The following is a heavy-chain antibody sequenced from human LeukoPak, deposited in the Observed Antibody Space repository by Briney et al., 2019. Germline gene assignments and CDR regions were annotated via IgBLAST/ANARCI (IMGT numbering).Heavy chain of an antibody. D-gene: IGHD4-17*01. CDR3: ARDPYGDLYFDY. CDR2: IYYSGST. J-gene: IGHJ4*02. Sequence: PSETLSLTCTVSGGSISSGDYYWSWTRQPPGKGLEWIGYIYYSGSTYYNPSLKSRVTISVDTSKNQFSLKLSSVTAADTAVYYCARDPYGDLYFDYWGQGTLVTVSS. CDR1: GGSISSGDYY. V-gene: IGHV4-30-4*02.